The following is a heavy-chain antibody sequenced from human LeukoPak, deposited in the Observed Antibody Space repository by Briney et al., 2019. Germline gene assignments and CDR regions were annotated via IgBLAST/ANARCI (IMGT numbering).Heavy chain of an antibody. J-gene: IGHJ3*02. CDR1: GYTFTNYY. CDR3: AGGTTNTKGAFDM. Sequence: ASVNVSWKSSGYTFTNYYIHLVRQAPGPGLERMGIINLSRSSTSYAQKFHGRVTMTRDTSTRTVYMELSSLRSEDTAVYYCAGGTTNTKGAFDMWGQGTMVTVSS. CDR2: INLSRSST. V-gene: IGHV1-46*01. D-gene: IGHD2-8*01.